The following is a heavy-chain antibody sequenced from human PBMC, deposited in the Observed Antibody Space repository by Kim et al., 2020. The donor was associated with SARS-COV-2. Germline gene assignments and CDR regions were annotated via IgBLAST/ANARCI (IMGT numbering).Heavy chain of an antibody. J-gene: IGHJ6*02. D-gene: IGHD3-10*01. Sequence: SETLSLTCAVYGGSFSGYYWSWIRQPPGKGLEWIGEINHSGSTNYNPSLKSRVTISVDTSKNQFSLKLSSVTAADTAVYYCVRWRPYYYGSGSYYRYYYYYGMDVWGQGTTVTVSS. CDR1: GGSFSGYY. CDR2: INHSGST. V-gene: IGHV4-34*01. CDR3: VRWRPYYYGSGSYYRYYYYYGMDV.